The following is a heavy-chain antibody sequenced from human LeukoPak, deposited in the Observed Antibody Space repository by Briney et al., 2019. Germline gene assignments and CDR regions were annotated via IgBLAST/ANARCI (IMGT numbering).Heavy chain of an antibody. J-gene: IGHJ4*02. V-gene: IGHV4-61*02. CDR3: ARCRIQLQIPFDY. CDR1: GGSISDAAYY. CDR2: IYTSGST. Sequence: SETLSLTCTVSGGSISDAAYYWSWIRQPAGKGLEWIGRIYTSGSTNYNPSLKSRVTISVDTSKNQFSLKLSSVTAADTAVYYCARCRIQLQIPFDYWGQGTLVTVSS. D-gene: IGHD5-18*01.